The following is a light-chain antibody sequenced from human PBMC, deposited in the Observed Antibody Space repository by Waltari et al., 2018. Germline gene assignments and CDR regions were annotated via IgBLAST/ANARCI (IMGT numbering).Light chain of an antibody. CDR1: QSLLQSYGKTF. J-gene: IGKJ1*01. CDR3: MQGIDLPRT. V-gene: IGKV2-29*02. CDR2: EVS. Sequence: QSLLQSYGKTFLQWYLEKPGQSPQLLISEVSSRFSGVPDRFGGSGSGTDFTLKISRVEAEDVGVYYCMQGIDLPRTFGQGTKVEIK.